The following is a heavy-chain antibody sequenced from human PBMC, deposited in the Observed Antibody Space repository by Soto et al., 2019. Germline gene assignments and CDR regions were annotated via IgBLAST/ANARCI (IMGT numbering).Heavy chain of an antibody. D-gene: IGHD2-15*01. V-gene: IGHV3-30*18. CDR2: ISYDGSNK. Sequence: GGSLRLSCAASGFTFSSYGMHWVRQAPGKGLEWVAVISYDGSNKYYADSVKGRFTISRDNSKNTLYLQMNSLRAEDTAVYYCAKDRGGYCSGGSCYHASDWGQGTLVTVSS. CDR3: AKDRGGYCSGGSCYHASD. CDR1: GFTFSSYG. J-gene: IGHJ4*02.